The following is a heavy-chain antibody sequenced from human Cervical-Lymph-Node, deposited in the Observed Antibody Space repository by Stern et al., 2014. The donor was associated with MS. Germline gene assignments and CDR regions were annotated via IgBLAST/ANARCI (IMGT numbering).Heavy chain of an antibody. CDR3: MRDRGRVATTTGDF. V-gene: IGHV1-18*01. CDR1: GFTFSNYG. D-gene: IGHD1-26*01. J-gene: IGHJ4*02. Sequence: QVQLVQSGSEVKKPGASVKVSCKASGFTFSNYGLSWVRQAPGQGLEWMGWISAYNGNIDLAQKFQGILTMTTDTSTSTVYMELNSLRSDDTAEYYCMRDRGRVATTTGDFWGQGTLVTVTT. CDR2: ISAYNGNI.